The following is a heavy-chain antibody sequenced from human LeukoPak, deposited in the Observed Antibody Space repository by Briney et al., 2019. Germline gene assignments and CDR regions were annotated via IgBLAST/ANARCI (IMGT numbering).Heavy chain of an antibody. D-gene: IGHD3-3*01. Sequence: GGSLRLSCVASGFTFNTYAIHWVRQAPGKGLEWVAVISYDGSNKYYEDSVKGRFTISRDNSKNTLYLQMNSLRAEDMAVYYCAREEWYYFDYWGQGTLITVSS. CDR1: GFTFNTYA. CDR3: AREEWYYFDY. J-gene: IGHJ4*02. V-gene: IGHV3-30-3*01. CDR2: ISYDGSNK.